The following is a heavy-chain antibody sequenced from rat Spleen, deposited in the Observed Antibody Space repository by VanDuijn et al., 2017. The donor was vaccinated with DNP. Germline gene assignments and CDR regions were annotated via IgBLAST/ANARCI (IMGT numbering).Heavy chain of an antibody. D-gene: IGHD1-12*02. Sequence: EVQLVESGGGSVQPGRSLKLSCAASGFTFSTFWMTWIRQVPWKGLEWVASITTSGGNTYYPDSVKGRFTISRDNVKSSLYLQMNSLRSEDTATYYCTTHGMVLHYWGQGVMVTVSS. V-gene: IGHV5-31*01. CDR3: TTHGMVLHY. CDR1: GFTFSTFW. J-gene: IGHJ2*01. CDR2: ITTSGGNT.